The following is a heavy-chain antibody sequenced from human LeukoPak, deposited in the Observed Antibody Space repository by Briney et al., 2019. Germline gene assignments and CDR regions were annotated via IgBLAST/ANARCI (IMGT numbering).Heavy chain of an antibody. D-gene: IGHD3-22*01. CDR2: ISYDGSNK. J-gene: IGHJ4*02. CDR1: GFTFSSYD. V-gene: IGHV3-30*18. CDR3: AKDQYYYDSSGPRAFDY. Sequence: GGSLRLSCAASGFTFSSYDMPWVRQAPGKGLEWVAVISYDGSNKYYADSVKGRFTISRDNSKNTLYLQMNSLRAEDTAVYYCAKDQYYYDSSGPRAFDYWGQGTLVTVSS.